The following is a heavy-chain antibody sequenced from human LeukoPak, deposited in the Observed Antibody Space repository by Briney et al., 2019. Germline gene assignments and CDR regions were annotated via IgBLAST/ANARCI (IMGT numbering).Heavy chain of an antibody. CDR3: ARGGGPSGNWFDP. CDR2: IMSDGTRT. J-gene: IGHJ5*02. CDR1: GFTFSSYW. V-gene: IGHV3-74*01. Sequence: GSLRLSCAASGFTFSSYWMHWVRQAPGKGLVWVSRIMSDGTRTNYADSVKDRFTISRDNARNTLHLQMNSLRAEDTAVYYCARGGGPSGNWFDPWGQGTLVTVSS. D-gene: IGHD3-10*01.